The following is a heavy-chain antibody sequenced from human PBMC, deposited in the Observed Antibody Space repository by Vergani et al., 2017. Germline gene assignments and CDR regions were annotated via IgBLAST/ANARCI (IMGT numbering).Heavy chain of an antibody. D-gene: IGHD6-19*01. Sequence: VQLQQWGAGLLKPSETLSLTCAVYGVSFSGYYWNWIRQPPGKGLEWVSVIYSGGSTYYADSVKGRFTISRDNSKNTLYLQMNSLRAEDTAVYYCAREPPNSSGWYNWGQGTLVTVSS. CDR1: GVSFSGYY. CDR3: AREPPNSSGWYN. CDR2: IYSGGST. V-gene: IGHV3-66*01. J-gene: IGHJ4*02.